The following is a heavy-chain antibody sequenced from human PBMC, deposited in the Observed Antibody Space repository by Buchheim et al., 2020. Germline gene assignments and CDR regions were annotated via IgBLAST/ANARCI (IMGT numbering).Heavy chain of an antibody. CDR3: ISPSAHY. CDR2: ISYDGSNK. V-gene: IGHV3-30*03. Sequence: QVQLVESGGGVVQPGRSLRLSCAASGFTFSSYGMHWVRQAPGKGLEWVAVISYDGSNKYYADSVKGRFTISRDNSKNTLYLQMNSLRAEDTAVYYCISPSAHYWGQGTL. CDR1: GFTFSSYG. J-gene: IGHJ4*02.